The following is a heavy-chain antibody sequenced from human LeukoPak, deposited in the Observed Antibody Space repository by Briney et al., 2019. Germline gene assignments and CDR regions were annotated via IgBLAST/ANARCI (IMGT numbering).Heavy chain of an antibody. V-gene: IGHV1-8*03. CDR3: ARVPAARANRFNHWFDP. D-gene: IGHD1-14*01. Sequence: ASVTVSCKTSGGTFNNSAISWVRQAPGQGLEWLGWMNPNSGNTGYAQKFQGRVTITRNTSISTAYMELSSLRSEDTAVYYCARVPAARANRFNHWFDPWGQGTLVTVSS. CDR2: MNPNSGNT. CDR1: GGTFNNSA. J-gene: IGHJ5*02.